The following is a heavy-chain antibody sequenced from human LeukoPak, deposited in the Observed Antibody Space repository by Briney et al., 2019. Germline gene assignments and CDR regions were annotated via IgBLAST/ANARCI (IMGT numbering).Heavy chain of an antibody. CDR1: GFTFSGFA. D-gene: IGHD1-1*01. Sequence: PGGSLRLSCSASGFTFSGFAKGWVRQAQGKGLELDSSISGSGGNTYYADSVQGRFTISRDNSKNKLYLQMNSLRAEDTAVYYCAKVGPAWNWNYLYCWGQGTLVTVSS. J-gene: IGHJ4*02. V-gene: IGHV3-23*01. CDR2: ISGSGGNT. CDR3: AKVGPAWNWNYLYC.